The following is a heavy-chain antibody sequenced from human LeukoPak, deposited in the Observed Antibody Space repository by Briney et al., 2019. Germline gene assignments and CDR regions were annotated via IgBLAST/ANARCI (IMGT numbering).Heavy chain of an antibody. J-gene: IGHJ3*02. Sequence: SQTLSLTCTVSGGSISSGGYYWSCIRQHPPNGPEWIGYIYYSRSTHYNPSPKSPVTTTVDTSKNQFSLKLSSVTAADTAVYYCARDPINIYYDTPRGAFDIWGQGTMVTVSS. CDR1: GGSISSGGYY. CDR3: ARDPINIYYDTPRGAFDI. CDR2: IYYSRST. D-gene: IGHD3-22*01. V-gene: IGHV4-31*01.